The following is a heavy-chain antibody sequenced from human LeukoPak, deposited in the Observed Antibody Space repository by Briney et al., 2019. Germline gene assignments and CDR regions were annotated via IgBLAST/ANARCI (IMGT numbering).Heavy chain of an antibody. Sequence: GGSLRLSCAASRFTFSHYTMNWVRQAPGKGLEWVSCISSSGSSIYYADSVKGRFTISRDNAKNSLSLQMSSLTAEDTAVYYCAKAPSRSGYGVYFDYWGQGTLVTVSS. V-gene: IGHV3-21*04. CDR2: ISSSGSSI. CDR3: AKAPSRSGYGVYFDY. J-gene: IGHJ4*02. D-gene: IGHD5-12*01. CDR1: RFTFSHYT.